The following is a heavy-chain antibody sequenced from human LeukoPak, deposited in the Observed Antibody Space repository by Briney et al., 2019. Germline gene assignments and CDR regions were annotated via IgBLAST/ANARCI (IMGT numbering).Heavy chain of an antibody. CDR3: TRVNWGPDY. D-gene: IGHD7-27*01. Sequence: GGSLRLSCAASGFTFSNYWMSWVRQAPGKGLEWVAYISQDGSHKYYVDSVKGRFTISRDNAENSLFLQMNSVRVEDTAVYYCTRVNWGPDYWGQGTLVTVSS. CDR1: GFTFSNYW. J-gene: IGHJ4*02. V-gene: IGHV3-7*01. CDR2: ISQDGSHK.